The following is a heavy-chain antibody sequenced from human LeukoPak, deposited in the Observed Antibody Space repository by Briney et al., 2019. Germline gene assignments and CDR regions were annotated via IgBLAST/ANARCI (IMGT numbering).Heavy chain of an antibody. CDR2: INPSGGST. Sequence: ASVKVSCKASGYTFTSYYMHWVRQAPGQGLEWMGIINPSGGSTIYAQKFQGRVTMTRDTSTSTVYMELSSLRSDDTAVYYCARDAIVVVVAATDAYFDSWGQGTLVTVSS. CDR3: ARDAIVVVVAATDAYFDS. D-gene: IGHD2-15*01. V-gene: IGHV1-46*01. J-gene: IGHJ4*02. CDR1: GYTFTSYY.